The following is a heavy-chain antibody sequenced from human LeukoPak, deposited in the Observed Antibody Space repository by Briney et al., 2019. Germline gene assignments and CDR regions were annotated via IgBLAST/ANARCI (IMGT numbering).Heavy chain of an antibody. CDR1: GYTFTGYY. J-gene: IGHJ6*03. CDR2: INPNSGGT. V-gene: IGHV1-2*02. CDR3: ARAVSGYYYYYMDV. Sequence: ASVKVSCKASGYTFTGYYMHWVRQAPGQGLEWMGWINPNSGGTSYAQKFQGRVTMTRDTSISTAYMELSRLRSDDTAVYYCARAVSGYYYYYMDVWGKGTTVTVSS. D-gene: IGHD1-26*01.